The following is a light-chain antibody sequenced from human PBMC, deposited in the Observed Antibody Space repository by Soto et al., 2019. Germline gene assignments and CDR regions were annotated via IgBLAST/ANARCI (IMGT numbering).Light chain of an antibody. J-gene: IGLJ2*01. CDR3: ASWDDRLGAVI. Sequence: QSVLTQPPSASGTPGQKVFISCFGSSSNIGGTNYAYWYQQLPGAAPKLLMHSNNLRPSGVPERISGSKFGTAASLAISGLRSEYEAVYYCASWDDRLGAVIFGGGTKLTVL. V-gene: IGLV1-47*02. CDR1: SSNIGGTNY. CDR2: SNN.